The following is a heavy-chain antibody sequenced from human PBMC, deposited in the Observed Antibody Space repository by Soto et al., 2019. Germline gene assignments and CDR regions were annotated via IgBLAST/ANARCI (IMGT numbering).Heavy chain of an antibody. V-gene: IGHV4-39*01. CDR2: IYSTGST. CDR1: GRSLSSSSYY. J-gene: IGHJ4*02. D-gene: IGHD6-13*01. CDR3: ARIPWYLHQHYFEF. Sequence: SETLSLTCTVSGRSLSSSSYYWGWIRQPPGKGLEWIGSIYSTGSTYYNPSLKSRVTISVDTSKNQFSLKLSSVTAADTVLYYCARIPWYLHQHYFEFWGQETLFT.